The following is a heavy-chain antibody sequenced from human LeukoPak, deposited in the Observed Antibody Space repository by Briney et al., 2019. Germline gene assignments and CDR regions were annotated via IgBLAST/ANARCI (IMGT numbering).Heavy chain of an antibody. D-gene: IGHD4-23*01. CDR2: IYYSGST. V-gene: IGHV4-59*01. CDR1: GGSISSYY. Sequence: HPSETLSLTCTVSGGSISSYYWSWIRQPPGKGLEWIGYIYYSGSTNYNPSLKSRVTISVDTSKNQFSLKLSSVTAADTAVYYCARESFQANDYIGNYYYYMDVWGKGTTVTVS. J-gene: IGHJ6*03. CDR3: ARESFQANDYIGNYYYYMDV.